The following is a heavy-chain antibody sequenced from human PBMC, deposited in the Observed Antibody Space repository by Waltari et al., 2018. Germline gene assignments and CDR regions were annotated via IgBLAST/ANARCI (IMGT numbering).Heavy chain of an antibody. CDR1: GGTFSSYA. CDR3: ARGRQTVTKAYGMDV. D-gene: IGHD4-17*01. CDR2: INTNTGNP. V-gene: IGHV7-4-1*02. Sequence: QVQLVQSGAEVKKPGSSVKVSCKASGGTFSSYAISWVRQAPGQGLEWMGWINTNTGNPTYAQGFTGRFVFSLDTSVSTAYLQISSLKAEDTAVYYCARGRQTVTKAYGMDVWGQGTTVTVSS. J-gene: IGHJ6*02.